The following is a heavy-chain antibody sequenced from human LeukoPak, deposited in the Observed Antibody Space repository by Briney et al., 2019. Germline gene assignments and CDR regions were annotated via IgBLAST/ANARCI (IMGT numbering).Heavy chain of an antibody. D-gene: IGHD4-17*01. CDR1: GGSISSYY. CDR2: IYYSGST. J-gene: IGHJ4*02. Sequence: SETLSLTCTVSGGSISSYYWSWIRQPPGKGLERIGYIYYSGSTNYNPSLKSRVTISVDTSKNQFSLKLSSVTAADTAVYYCARVGTVTTNFDYWGEGTLVTVSS. CDR3: ARVGTVTTNFDY. V-gene: IGHV4-59*01.